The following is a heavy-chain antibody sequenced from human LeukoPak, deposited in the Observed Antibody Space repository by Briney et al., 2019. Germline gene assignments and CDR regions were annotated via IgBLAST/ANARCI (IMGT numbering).Heavy chain of an antibody. CDR1: GFTFSDYY. D-gene: IGHD1-26*01. CDR3: ARRPLLGASYYFDY. V-gene: IGHV3-11*04. Sequence: GGSLRLSCAASGFTFSDYYMSWIRQAPGNELEWVSYISSSGSTIYYADSVKGRFTISRDNAKNSLYLQMNSLRAEDTAVYYCARRPLLGASYYFDYWGQGTLVTVSS. J-gene: IGHJ4*02. CDR2: ISSSGSTI.